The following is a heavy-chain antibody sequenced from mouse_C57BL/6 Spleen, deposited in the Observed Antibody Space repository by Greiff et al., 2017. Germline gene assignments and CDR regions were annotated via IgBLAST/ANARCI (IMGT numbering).Heavy chain of an antibody. CDR2: ISGGGGNT. J-gene: IGHJ4*01. CDR1: GFTFSSYT. V-gene: IGHV5-9*01. CDR3: ARRGGSSLYAMDY. D-gene: IGHD1-1*01. Sequence: EVQGVESGGGLVKPGGSLKLSCAASGFTFSSYTMSWVRQTPEKRLEWVATISGGGGNTYYPDSVKGRFTISRDKAKNTLYLQMSSLRSEDTALYYCARRGGSSLYAMDYWGQGTSVTVSS.